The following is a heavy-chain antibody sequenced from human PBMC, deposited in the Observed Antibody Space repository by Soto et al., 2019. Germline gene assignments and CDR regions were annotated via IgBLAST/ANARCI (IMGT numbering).Heavy chain of an antibody. CDR3: ARRLYGDYDY. Sequence: QAQLVQSGAEVKKPGASVKVSCKASGYSFTTSGITWVRQAPGQGLEWMGWISTYNGNTNYAQKFQDRVTLTTDTSTSTAYMELRSLRSDDTAVYYCARRLYGDYDYWGQGTLFTVSS. V-gene: IGHV1-18*01. CDR2: ISTYNGNT. D-gene: IGHD4-17*01. CDR1: GYSFTTSG. J-gene: IGHJ4*02.